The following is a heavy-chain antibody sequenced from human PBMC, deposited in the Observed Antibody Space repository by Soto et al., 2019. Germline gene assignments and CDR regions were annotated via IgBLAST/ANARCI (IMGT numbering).Heavy chain of an antibody. D-gene: IGHD3-10*01. Sequence: GGSLRLSCAASGFTFDDYAMHWVRQAPGKGLEWVSGISWNSGSIGYADSVKGRFTISRDNAKNSLYLQMNSLRAEDTALYYCAKDHKPSGRFRPYFDLWGRGTLVTVSS. J-gene: IGHJ2*01. CDR3: AKDHKPSGRFRPYFDL. V-gene: IGHV3-9*01. CDR2: ISWNSGSI. CDR1: GFTFDDYA.